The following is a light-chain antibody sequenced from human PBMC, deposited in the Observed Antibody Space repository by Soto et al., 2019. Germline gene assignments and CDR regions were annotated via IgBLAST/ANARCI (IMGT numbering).Light chain of an antibody. CDR1: QGMSNY. CDR2: AAS. V-gene: IGKV1-9*01. Sequence: IQLTQSPSSLSASIGDRVTITCRASQGMSNYLAWYQQKPGKAPKLLIYAASTLQSGVPSRFSASGSGTDFTLTLSSLQPEDFATYYCQRLSHAFGGGTRVEIK. J-gene: IGKJ4*01. CDR3: QRLSHA.